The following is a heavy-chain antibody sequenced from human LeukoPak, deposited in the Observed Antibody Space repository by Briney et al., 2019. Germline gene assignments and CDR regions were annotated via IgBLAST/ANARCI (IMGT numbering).Heavy chain of an antibody. J-gene: IGHJ6*03. Sequence: ASVKVSCKASGYTFTSYDINWVRQATGQGLEWMGWMNPNSGNTGYAQKFQGRVTMTRNTSISTACMELSSLRSEDTAVYYCARGRVSGYDYRYYYYMDVWGKGTTVTVSS. V-gene: IGHV1-8*01. CDR3: ARGRVSGYDYRYYYYMDV. CDR1: GYTFTSYD. CDR2: MNPNSGNT. D-gene: IGHD5-12*01.